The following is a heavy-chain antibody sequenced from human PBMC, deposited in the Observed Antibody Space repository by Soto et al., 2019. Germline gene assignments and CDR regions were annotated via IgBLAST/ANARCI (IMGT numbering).Heavy chain of an antibody. V-gene: IGHV3-23*01. CDR1: GFTFSSYV. CDR3: AKGTNIWPPDWFDS. Sequence: EVQLLESGGGLAQPGGSLRLSCVGSGFTFSSYVLSWVRQAPGRGPEWVSGVSGSGASTFQIVPVRGRFIVSRDNSRNTIYLQMNSLRAEDTAVYYCAKGTNIWPPDWFDSWGQGTLVTVSS. CDR2: VSGSGAST. J-gene: IGHJ5*01.